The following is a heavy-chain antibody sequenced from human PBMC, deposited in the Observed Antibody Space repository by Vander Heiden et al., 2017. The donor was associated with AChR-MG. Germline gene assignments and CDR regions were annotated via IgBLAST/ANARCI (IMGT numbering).Heavy chain of an antibody. D-gene: IGHD1-26*01. V-gene: IGHV3-7*01. CDR2: IKQDGSEK. CDR3: ARDLSEREGREHPNWFDP. J-gene: IGHJ5*02. Sequence: EVQLVESGGGLVQPGGSLRLSCAASGFTFSRYWMGWVRQAPGKGLEWVANIKQDGSEKYYVDSVKGRFTISRDNAKNSLYLQMNSLRAEDTAVYYCARDLSEREGREHPNWFDPWCQGTLVTVSS. CDR1: GFTFSRYW.